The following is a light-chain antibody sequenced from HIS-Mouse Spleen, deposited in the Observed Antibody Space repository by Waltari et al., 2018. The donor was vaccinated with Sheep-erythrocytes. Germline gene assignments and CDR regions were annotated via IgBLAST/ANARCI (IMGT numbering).Light chain of an antibody. CDR3: LQDYNYPWT. J-gene: IGKJ1*01. V-gene: IGKV1-6*01. CDR2: SAS. Sequence: AIQMTQSPSSLSASVGDRVTITCRASQGIRNDLGWYQQKPGKAPKLLIYSASSLQSGVPSRFSCSGSGTDFTLTISSLQPEDFATYYCLQDYNYPWTFGQGTKVEIK. CDR1: QGIRND.